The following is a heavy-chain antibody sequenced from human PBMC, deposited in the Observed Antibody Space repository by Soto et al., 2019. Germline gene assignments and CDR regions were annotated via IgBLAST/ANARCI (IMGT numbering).Heavy chain of an antibody. D-gene: IGHD5-18*01. CDR1: GFTFSSYS. V-gene: IGHV3-21*01. J-gene: IGHJ6*02. CDR2: ISSSSSYI. Sequence: PGVSLRLSCAASGFTFSSYSMNWVRQAPGKGLEWVSSISSSSSYIYYADSVKGRFTISRDNAKNSLYLQMNSLRAEDTAVYYCARVDTAMVTAFYYHYYGMDVWGQGTTVTVSS. CDR3: ARVDTAMVTAFYYHYYGMDV.